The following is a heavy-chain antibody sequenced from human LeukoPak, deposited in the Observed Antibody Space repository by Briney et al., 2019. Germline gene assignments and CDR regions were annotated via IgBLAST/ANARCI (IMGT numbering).Heavy chain of an antibody. CDR3: AREDFGVVDY. V-gene: IGHV3-48*01. D-gene: IGHD3-3*01. CDR1: GFTFSSYS. CDR2: ISSSSSTI. Sequence: PGGSLRLSCAASGFTFSSYSMNWVRQAPGKGLEWVSYISSSSSTIYYADSVKGRFTISRDNAKNSLYLQMNSLRAEDTAVYYCAREDFGVVDYWGQGTLVTVSS. J-gene: IGHJ4*02.